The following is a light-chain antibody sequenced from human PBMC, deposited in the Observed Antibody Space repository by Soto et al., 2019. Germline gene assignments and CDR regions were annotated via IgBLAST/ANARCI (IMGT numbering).Light chain of an antibody. Sequence: QAVVSQEPSLTVSPGGTVTLTCGSSTGSVTSGHYPYWVHQKPGQAPKTLIYETFHRYSWTPARFSASLLGGKAALTLSGAQHEDEADYYCLLSYRGAWVFGGGTKLTVL. CDR2: ETF. J-gene: IGLJ3*02. CDR3: LLSYRGAWV. V-gene: IGLV7-46*01. CDR1: TGSVTSGHY.